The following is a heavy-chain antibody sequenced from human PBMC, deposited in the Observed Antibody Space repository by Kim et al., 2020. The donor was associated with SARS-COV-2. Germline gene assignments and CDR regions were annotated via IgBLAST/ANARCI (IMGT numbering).Heavy chain of an antibody. CDR1: GGSISRSSYY. Sequence: SETLSLTCTVSGGSISRSSYYWGWVRQPPGMGLEWIGSIYHTGITYYNPSLKSRVTMSVDTSKNQFSLKLTSVTAADTAVYYCARQGDGSGSYYMSPYYYYGLDVSGQGTTVTVSS. J-gene: IGHJ6*02. D-gene: IGHD3-10*01. CDR3: ARQGDGSGSYYMSPYYYYGLDV. CDR2: IYHTGIT. V-gene: IGHV4-39*01.